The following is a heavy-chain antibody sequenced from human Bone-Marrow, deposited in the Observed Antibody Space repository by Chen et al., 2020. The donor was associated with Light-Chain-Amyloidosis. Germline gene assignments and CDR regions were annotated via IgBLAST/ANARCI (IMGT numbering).Heavy chain of an antibody. J-gene: IGHJ6*03. CDR1: QFAFSDFW. D-gene: IGHD3-10*01. CDR2: IKQDGSEK. Sequence: EVQLVESGGGLVQPGGSLRLSCAASQFAFSDFWMGWVRQGPGKGLEWVANIKQDGSEKYYVDSVKGRFTISRDNAKNSLYLQMNSLRAEDTAVYYCAREGRYITMVRGVIRYYYYMDVWGKGTTVTVSS. CDR3: AREGRYITMVRGVIRYYYYMDV. V-gene: IGHV3-7*01.